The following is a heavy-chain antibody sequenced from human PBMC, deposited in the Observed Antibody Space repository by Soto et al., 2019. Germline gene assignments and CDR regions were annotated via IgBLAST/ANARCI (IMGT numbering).Heavy chain of an antibody. V-gene: IGHV3-11*01. D-gene: IGHD2-21*01. J-gene: IGHJ6*02. CDR2: ITFSGNTV. Sequence: SVRLSYAASGFTFSDSYMSWIRQAPGKGLEWISYITFSGNTVYYADSLKGRFTISRDNAKNSLYLQMNRLRAEDTAVYYWARVSWREKFRMVAWGAGTMVTV. CDR3: ARVSWREKFRMVA. CDR1: GFTFSDSY.